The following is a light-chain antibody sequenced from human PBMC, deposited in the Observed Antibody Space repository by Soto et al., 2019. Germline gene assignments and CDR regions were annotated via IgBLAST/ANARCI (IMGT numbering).Light chain of an antibody. CDR1: QGIGDT. J-gene: IGKJ4*01. V-gene: IGKV3-11*01. Sequence: EIVLTQSPGTLSLSPGEGVTLSCRASQGIGDTLAWYQHKPGQTPRLLIYDTSTRATGVPARFSGSRSGPDFTLTISNLEPEDFAVYYCQQHISWPLTFGGGTKVDIK. CDR2: DTS. CDR3: QQHISWPLT.